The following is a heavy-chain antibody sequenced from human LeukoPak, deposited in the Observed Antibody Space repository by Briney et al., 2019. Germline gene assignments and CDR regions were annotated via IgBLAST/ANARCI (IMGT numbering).Heavy chain of an antibody. CDR1: GYTFTSYA. D-gene: IGHD2-15*01. J-gene: IGHJ6*03. Sequence: ASVKVSCKASGYTFTSYAMNWVRQAPGQGLEWMGWINTNTGNPTYAQGFTGRFVISLDTSVSTAYLQISSLKAEDTAVYYCARFGEVVVVAATLYYYYYMDVWGKGTTVTVSS. V-gene: IGHV7-4-1*02. CDR3: ARFGEVVVVAATLYYYYYMDV. CDR2: INTNTGNP.